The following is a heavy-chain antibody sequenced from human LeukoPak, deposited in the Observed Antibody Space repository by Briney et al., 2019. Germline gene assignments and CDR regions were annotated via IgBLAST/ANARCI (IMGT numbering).Heavy chain of an antibody. CDR2: ISSSGSTI. J-gene: IGHJ4*02. CDR1: GFTFSSYE. D-gene: IGHD5/OR15-5a*01. Sequence: GGSLRLSCAASGFTFSSYEMNWVRQAPGKGLEWVSYISSSGSTIYYADSVKGRFTISRDNAKNSLYLQMNSLMAEDTAVYYCARGVIVSKRGPKGYFDYWGQGTLVTVSS. V-gene: IGHV3-48*03. CDR3: ARGVIVSKRGPKGYFDY.